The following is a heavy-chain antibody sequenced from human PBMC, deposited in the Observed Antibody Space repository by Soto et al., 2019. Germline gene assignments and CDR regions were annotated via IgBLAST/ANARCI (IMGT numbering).Heavy chain of an antibody. CDR1: GFTFSSYG. Sequence: GGSLRLSCAASGFTFSSYGMHWVRQAPGKGLEWGAVISYDGSNKYYADSVKGRFTISRDNSKNTLYLQMNSLRAEDTAVYYCAKDLSPYGSGSYLGDYWGQGTLVTVSS. D-gene: IGHD3-10*01. J-gene: IGHJ4*02. CDR2: ISYDGSNK. V-gene: IGHV3-30*18. CDR3: AKDLSPYGSGSYLGDY.